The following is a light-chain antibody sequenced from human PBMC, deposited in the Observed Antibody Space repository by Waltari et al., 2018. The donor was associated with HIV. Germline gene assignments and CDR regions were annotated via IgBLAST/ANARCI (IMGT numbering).Light chain of an antibody. CDR1: NSDVGGYNF. CDR3: SSYTRSTTLDGV. J-gene: IGLJ1*01. V-gene: IGLV2-14*01. CDR2: DVS. Sequence: QSALTQPASVSGSPGQSLTISCTGTNSDVGGYNFVSWYHPHPGKAPKLIIFDVSHRPSGISNRFSGSKSGNTASLTISGLQAEDEADYYCSSYTRSTTLDGVFGTGTKVTVL.